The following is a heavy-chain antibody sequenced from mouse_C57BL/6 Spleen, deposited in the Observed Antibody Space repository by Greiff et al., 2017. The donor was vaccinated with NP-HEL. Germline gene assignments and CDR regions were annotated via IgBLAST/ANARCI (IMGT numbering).Heavy chain of an antibody. V-gene: IGHV1-54*01. Sequence: QVQLQQSGAELVRPGTSVKVSCKASGYAFTNYLIEWVKQRPGQGLEWIGVINPGSGGTNYNEPFKGKATLTADKSSSTAYMPLSSLTSEDSAVYFCARSSSSFDYWGQGTTLTVSS. D-gene: IGHD1-1*01. CDR3: ARSSSSFDY. CDR1: GYAFTNYL. J-gene: IGHJ2*01. CDR2: INPGSGGT.